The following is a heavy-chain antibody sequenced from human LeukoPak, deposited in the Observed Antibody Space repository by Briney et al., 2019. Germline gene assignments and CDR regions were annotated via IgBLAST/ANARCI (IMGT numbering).Heavy chain of an antibody. CDR3: ASCGSTSCYRASEYYYGMDV. CDR2: IWYDGSNK. CDR1: GFTFSSYG. D-gene: IGHD2-2*01. J-gene: IGHJ6*02. V-gene: IGHV3-33*01. Sequence: GRSLRLSCAASGFTFSSYGMHWVRQAPGKGLEWVAVIWYDGSNKYYADSVKGRFTISRDNSKNTLYLQMNSLRAEDTAVYYCASCGSTSCYRASEYYYGMDVWGQGTTVTVSS.